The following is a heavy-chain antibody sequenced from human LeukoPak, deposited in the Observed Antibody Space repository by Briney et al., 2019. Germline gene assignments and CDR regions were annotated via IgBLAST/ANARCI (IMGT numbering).Heavy chain of an antibody. J-gene: IGHJ4*02. CDR1: GFTFSSYW. Sequence: GGSLRLSCAASGFTFSSYWMSWVRQAPGKGLEWVSYISSSGSTIYYADSVKGRFTISRDNAKNSLYLQMNSLRAEDTAVYYCARRLRRNYFDYWGQGTLVTVSS. CDR3: ARRLRRNYFDY. CDR2: ISSSGSTI. D-gene: IGHD4-17*01. V-gene: IGHV3-48*04.